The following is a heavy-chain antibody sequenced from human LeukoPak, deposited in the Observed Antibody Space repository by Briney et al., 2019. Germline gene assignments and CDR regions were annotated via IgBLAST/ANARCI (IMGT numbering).Heavy chain of an antibody. J-gene: IGHJ4*02. D-gene: IGHD3-10*01. CDR1: GYTFTSYD. CDR3: ARGWVVRGVISDY. V-gene: IGHV1-8*01. Sequence: ASVKVSCKASGYTFTSYDINWVRQATGQGLEWMGWMNPNSGNTGYAQKFQGRVTMTRNTSINTAYMELSSLRSEDTAVYYCARGWVVRGVISDYWGQGTLVTVSS. CDR2: MNPNSGNT.